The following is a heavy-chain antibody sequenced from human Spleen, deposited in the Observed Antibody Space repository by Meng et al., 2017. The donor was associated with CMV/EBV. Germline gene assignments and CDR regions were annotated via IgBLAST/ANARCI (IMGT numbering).Heavy chain of an antibody. CDR3: AKDQGLGIYISAFDI. V-gene: IGHV3-30*18. J-gene: IGHJ3*02. D-gene: IGHD1-26*01. CDR1: GFTFSSYC. Sequence: SGFTFSSYCMHWVRQAPGKGLEWVAVISYDGSNKYYADSVKGRFTISRDNSKNTLYLQMNSLRAEDTAVYYCAKDQGLGIYISAFDIWGQGTMVTVSS. CDR2: ISYDGSNK.